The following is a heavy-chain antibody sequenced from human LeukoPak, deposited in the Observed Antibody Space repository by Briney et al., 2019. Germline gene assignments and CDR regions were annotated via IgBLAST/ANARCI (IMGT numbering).Heavy chain of an antibody. CDR3: ARDRDIAARLDY. CDR2: ISSSSSYI. J-gene: IGHJ4*02. V-gene: IGHV3-21*01. CDR1: RFTFRSYS. Sequence: PGGSLRLSCAASRFTFRSYSMNWVRQAPGKGLEWVSSISSSSSYIYYADSVKGRFTISRDNAKNSLYMQMNSLRAEDTAVYYCARDRDIAARLDYWGQGTLVTVSS. D-gene: IGHD6-6*01.